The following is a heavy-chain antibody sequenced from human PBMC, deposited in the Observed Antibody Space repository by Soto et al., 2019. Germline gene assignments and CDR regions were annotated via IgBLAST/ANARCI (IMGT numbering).Heavy chain of an antibody. J-gene: IGHJ4*02. V-gene: IGHV1-69*01. Sequence: QVQLVQSGAEVKKSGSSVKVSCKASRGTFSTYGFSWVRQAPGQGLEWMGAIIPMFGTPDYSETFRGRVTLSADESSSTVYMELSSLRFDDTAMYYCTREIALGPEGFDCWGQGTLVTVSS. CDR2: IIPMFGTP. D-gene: IGHD3-16*01. CDR1: RGTFSTYG. CDR3: TREIALGPEGFDC.